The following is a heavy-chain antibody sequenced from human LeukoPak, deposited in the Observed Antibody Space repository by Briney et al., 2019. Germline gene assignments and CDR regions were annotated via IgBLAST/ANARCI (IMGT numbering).Heavy chain of an antibody. CDR1: GGSFSGYY. CDR3: ARVGLSSTSCYVFGNCSWFDP. J-gene: IGHJ5*02. V-gene: IGHV4-34*01. Sequence: SETLSLTCAAYGGSFSGYYWSWIRQPPGKGLEWIGEINHSGSTNYNPSLKSRVTISVDTSKNQFSLKLSSVTAADTAVYYCARVGLSSTSCYVFGNCSWFDPWGQGTLVTVSS. D-gene: IGHD2-2*01. CDR2: INHSGST.